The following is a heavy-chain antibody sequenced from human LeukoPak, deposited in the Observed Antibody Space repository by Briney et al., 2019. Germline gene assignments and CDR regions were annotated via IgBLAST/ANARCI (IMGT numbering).Heavy chain of an antibody. D-gene: IGHD2-15*01. Sequence: SSETLSLTCAVYGGSFSGYYWSWIRQPPGKGLEWIGEINHSGSTNYNPSLKSRVTISVDTSKNQFSLKLSSVTAADTAVYYCARTDCSGGSCYAPKIYYYGMDVWGQGTTVTVSS. CDR3: ARTDCSGGSCYAPKIYYYGMDV. CDR1: GGSFSGYY. CDR2: INHSGST. J-gene: IGHJ6*02. V-gene: IGHV4-34*01.